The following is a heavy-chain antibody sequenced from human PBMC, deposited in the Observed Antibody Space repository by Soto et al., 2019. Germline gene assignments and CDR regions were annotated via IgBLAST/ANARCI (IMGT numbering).Heavy chain of an antibody. J-gene: IGHJ4*02. D-gene: IGHD5-18*01. V-gene: IGHV4-34*01. Sequence: PSETLSLTCAVYGGSFSGYYWSWIRQPPGKGLEWIGEINHSGSTNYNPSLKSRVTISVDTSKNQFSLKLSSVTAADTAVYYCARHARGGYSYGYFDYWGQGTLVTVS. CDR1: GGSFSGYY. CDR2: INHSGST. CDR3: ARHARGGYSYGYFDY.